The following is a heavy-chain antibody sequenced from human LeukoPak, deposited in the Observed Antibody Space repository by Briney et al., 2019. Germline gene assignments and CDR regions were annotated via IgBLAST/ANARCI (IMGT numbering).Heavy chain of an antibody. V-gene: IGHV3-21*01. CDR1: GFTFSSYG. D-gene: IGHD1-26*01. Sequence: GGSLRLSCAASGFTFSSYGMNWVRQAPGKGLEWVSSISSSSSYIYYADSVKGRFTISRDDAKNSLYLQMNSLRAEDTAVCYCARDLKSSFDPWGQGTLVTVSS. CDR3: ARDLKSSFDP. CDR2: ISSSSSYI. J-gene: IGHJ5*02.